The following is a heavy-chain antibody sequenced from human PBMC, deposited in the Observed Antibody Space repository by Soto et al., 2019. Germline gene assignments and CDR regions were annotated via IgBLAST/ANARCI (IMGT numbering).Heavy chain of an antibody. J-gene: IGHJ6*02. CDR1: VGSINSSRFS. D-gene: IGHD2-8*01. V-gene: IGHV4-39*01. Sequence: HSGTLAITCAACVGSINSSRFSGAWIRQPPGKGLEWIGSIYYSGSTYYNPSLKSRVTISVDTSKKQFSLKLSSVTAADTAVYYCARVTSMLYNYGMDVWGQGTTVTVSS. CDR3: ARVTSMLYNYGMDV. CDR2: IYYSGST.